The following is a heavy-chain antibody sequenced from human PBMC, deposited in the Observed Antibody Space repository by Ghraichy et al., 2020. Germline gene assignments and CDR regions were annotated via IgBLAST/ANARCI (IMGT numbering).Heavy chain of an antibody. D-gene: IGHD2-15*01. J-gene: IGHJ6*02. Sequence: GGSRRLSCAASGFTFSNYWMYWVRQSPGKGLLWVSRIAKDGSFTTYADSVKGRFTISRDNAKDTLYLQMNSLTGEDTAVYYCARGLCSGGKCDYYYGMDVWGQGTTVTVSS. V-gene: IGHV3-74*03. CDR2: IAKDGSFT. CDR1: GFTFSNYW. CDR3: ARGLCSGGKCDYYYGMDV.